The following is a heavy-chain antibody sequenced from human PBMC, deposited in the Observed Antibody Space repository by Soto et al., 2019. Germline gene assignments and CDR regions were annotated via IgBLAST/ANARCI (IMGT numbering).Heavy chain of an antibody. V-gene: IGHV1-69*01. D-gene: IGHD3-16*01. CDR2: IIPIFGIP. Sequence: QVQLVQSGAEVKKPGSSVKVSCRAPGGTFSSYGISWVRQAPGQGLEWMGGIIPIFGIPNYAQKFQGRVTITADDSTSTAYMEMSSLRSDDTAVYYCARVYDYFHYQIDYWGQGTLATVSS. CDR1: GGTFSSYG. J-gene: IGHJ4*02. CDR3: ARVYDYFHYQIDY.